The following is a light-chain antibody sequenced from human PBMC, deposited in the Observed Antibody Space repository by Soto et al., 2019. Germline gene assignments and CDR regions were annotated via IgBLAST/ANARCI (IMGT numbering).Light chain of an antibody. CDR3: AAWDDNLNAYV. CDR1: TSNIGTFY. CDR2: VGD. J-gene: IGLJ1*01. Sequence: QAVVTQPPSASSTPGQTVTISCSGRTSNIGTFYVYWYQHLPGTAPKLLIYVGDQRASGVSDRFSGSQSGTSASLVISGLRSDDEADYYCAAWDDNLNAYVFGSGTKLTVL. V-gene: IGLV1-47*02.